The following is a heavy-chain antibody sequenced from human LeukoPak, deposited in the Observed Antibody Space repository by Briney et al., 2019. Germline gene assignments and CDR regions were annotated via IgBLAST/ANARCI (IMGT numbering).Heavy chain of an antibody. Sequence: PGGSLRLSCAASGFTFSTSWMHWVRQAPGKGLVWVSHINRDGSRTTYADSVKGRFTISRDNAKNTVYLQMNSLRPEDTAVYYCAKEGDYYGSGSYRDGFDIWGQGTRATVSS. CDR3: AKEGDYYGSGSYRDGFDI. CDR2: INRDGSRT. V-gene: IGHV3-74*01. D-gene: IGHD3-10*01. CDR1: GFTFSTSW. J-gene: IGHJ3*02.